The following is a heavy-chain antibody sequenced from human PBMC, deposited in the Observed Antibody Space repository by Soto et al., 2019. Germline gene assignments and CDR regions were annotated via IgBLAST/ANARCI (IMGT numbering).Heavy chain of an antibody. D-gene: IGHD3-22*01. CDR2: IKQDGSEK. J-gene: IGHJ4*02. V-gene: IGHV3-7*05. Sequence: EVQLLESGGGLVQPGGSLRLSCAASGFTFSSYWMSWVRQAPGKGLEWVANIKQDGSEKYYVDSVKGRFTISRDNAKNSLYLQMNSLRAEDTAVYYCARPDSSGYYAWDYWGQGTLVTVSS. CDR3: ARPDSSGYYAWDY. CDR1: GFTFSSYW.